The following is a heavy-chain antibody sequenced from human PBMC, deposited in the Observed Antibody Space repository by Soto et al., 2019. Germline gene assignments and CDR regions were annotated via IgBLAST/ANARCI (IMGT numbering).Heavy chain of an antibody. CDR3: ARDLRYYDSSGYYGAVWFDP. V-gene: IGHV4-61*01. CDR1: GGSVSSGSYY. Sequence: SETLSLTCTVSGGSVSSGSYYWSWIRQPPGKGLEWIGYIYYSGSTNYNHSLKSRVTISVDTSKNQFSLKLSSVTAADTVVYYCARDLRYYDSSGYYGAVWFDPWGQGTLVTVSS. D-gene: IGHD3-22*01. J-gene: IGHJ5*02. CDR2: IYYSGST.